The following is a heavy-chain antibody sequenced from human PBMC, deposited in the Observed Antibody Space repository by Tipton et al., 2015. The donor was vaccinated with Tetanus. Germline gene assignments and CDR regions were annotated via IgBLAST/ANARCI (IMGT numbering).Heavy chain of an antibody. J-gene: IGHJ4*02. CDR3: ARANNEFPKKGPFDS. V-gene: IGHV4-34*01. CDR1: GGSLSGFY. D-gene: IGHD1-1*01. CDR2: INHRGGT. Sequence: TLSLTCAVSGGSLSGFYWSWIRQPPGKGLEWIGEINHRGGTSYSPSLKSRVTISVDTSKSQFSLRLTSVTAADTAVYYCARANNEFPKKGPFDSWGQGSLVIVSS.